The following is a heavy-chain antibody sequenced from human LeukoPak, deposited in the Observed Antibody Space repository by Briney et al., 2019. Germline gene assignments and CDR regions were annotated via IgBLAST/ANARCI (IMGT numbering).Heavy chain of an antibody. Sequence: GGSLRLSCAASGFTFSNAWMSWVRQAPGKGLEWVGRIKSKTDGGTTDYAAPVKGRFTISRDDSKNTLYLQMNSLKTEDTAVYYCTTYYDFWSGYYNGRNCWGQGTLVTVSS. CDR1: GFTFSNAW. CDR2: IKSKTDGGTT. D-gene: IGHD3-3*01. V-gene: IGHV3-15*01. CDR3: TTYYDFWSGYYNGRNC. J-gene: IGHJ4*02.